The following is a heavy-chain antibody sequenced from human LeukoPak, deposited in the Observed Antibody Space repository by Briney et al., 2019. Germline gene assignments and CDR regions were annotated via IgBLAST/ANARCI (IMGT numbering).Heavy chain of an antibody. CDR2: INHSGST. CDR3: AGEDNYYDSSGYCDY. CDR1: GGSFSGYY. D-gene: IGHD3-22*01. Sequence: PSDTLSLTCAVYGGSFSGYYWSWIRQPPGKGLEWIGEINHSGSTNYNPALKSRATISVDTSKNQFSLKLSSVTVADTAVYYCAGEDNYYDSSGYCDYWGQGTLVTVSS. V-gene: IGHV4-34*01. J-gene: IGHJ4*02.